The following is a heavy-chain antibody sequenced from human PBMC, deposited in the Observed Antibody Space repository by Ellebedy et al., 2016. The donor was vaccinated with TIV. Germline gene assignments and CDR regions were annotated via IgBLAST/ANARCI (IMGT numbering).Heavy chain of an antibody. Sequence: SETLSLXXAVSGGSISSSNWWSWVRPPPGKGLEWIGEIYHSGSTNYNPSLKSRVTISVDKSKNQFSLKLSSVTAADTAVYYCARLKESYWGWYYFDYWGQGTLVTVSS. V-gene: IGHV4-4*02. CDR2: IYHSGST. CDR3: ARLKESYWGWYYFDY. D-gene: IGHD7-27*01. CDR1: GGSISSSNW. J-gene: IGHJ4*02.